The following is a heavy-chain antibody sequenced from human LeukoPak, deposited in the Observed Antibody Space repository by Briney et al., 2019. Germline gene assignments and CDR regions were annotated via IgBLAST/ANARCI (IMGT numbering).Heavy chain of an antibody. CDR2: ISYDGSNK. CDR1: GFTFSSYA. Sequence: PGGSRRLSCAASGFTFSSYAMHWVRQAPGKGLEWVAVISYDGSNKYYADSVKGRFTISRDNSKNTLYLQMTSLRAEDTAVYYCARVYNTAMASMDYWGQGTLVTVSS. V-gene: IGHV3-30*04. D-gene: IGHD5-18*01. CDR3: ARVYNTAMASMDY. J-gene: IGHJ4*02.